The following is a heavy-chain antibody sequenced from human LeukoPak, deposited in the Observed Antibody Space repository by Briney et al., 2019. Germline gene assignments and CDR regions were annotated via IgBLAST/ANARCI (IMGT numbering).Heavy chain of an antibody. CDR3: ARDLSVVRGVNNWFDP. Sequence: SVKVSCKASGGTFSSYAISWVRQAPGQGLEWIGRIIPIFGTANYAQKFQGRVTITTDESTSTAYMELSSLRSEDTAVYYCARDLSVVRGVNNWFDPCGQGTLVTVSS. CDR2: IIPIFGTA. J-gene: IGHJ5*02. D-gene: IGHD3-10*01. CDR1: GGTFSSYA. V-gene: IGHV1-69*05.